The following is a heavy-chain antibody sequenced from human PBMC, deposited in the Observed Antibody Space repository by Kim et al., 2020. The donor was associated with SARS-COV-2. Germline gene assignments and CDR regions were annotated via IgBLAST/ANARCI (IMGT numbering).Heavy chain of an antibody. CDR2: INHSGST. V-gene: IGHV4-34*01. Sequence: SETLSLTCAVYGGSFSGYYWSWIRQPPGKGLEWIGEINHSGSTNYNPSLKSRVTISVDTSKNQFSLKLSSVTAADTAVYYCARGRRSHGGSSGPARDYWGQGTLVTVSS. CDR3: ARGRRSHGGSSGPARDY. CDR1: GGSFSGYY. D-gene: IGHD3-22*01. J-gene: IGHJ4*02.